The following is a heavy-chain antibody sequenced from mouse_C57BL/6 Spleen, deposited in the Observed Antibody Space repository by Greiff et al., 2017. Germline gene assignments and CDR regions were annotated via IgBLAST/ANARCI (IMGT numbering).Heavy chain of an antibody. Sequence: VQLQQPGAELVMPGASVKLSCKASGYTFTSYWMHWVKQRPGQGLEWIGEIDPSDSYTNYNQKFKGKSTLTVDKSSSTAYMQLSSLTSEDSAVYYCARRDGIYAMDYWGQGTSVTVSS. CDR2: IDPSDSYT. CDR1: GYTFTSYW. J-gene: IGHJ4*01. V-gene: IGHV1-69*01. CDR3: ARRDGIYAMDY. D-gene: IGHD3-3*01.